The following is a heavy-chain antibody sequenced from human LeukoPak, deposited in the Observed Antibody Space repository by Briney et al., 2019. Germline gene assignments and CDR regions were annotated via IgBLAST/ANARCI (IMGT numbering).Heavy chain of an antibody. V-gene: IGHV4-59*01. Sequence: SETLSLTCTVSGGSISSYYWSWIRQPPGKGLEWIGYIYYSGSTNYNPSLKSRVTISVDTSKNQFSLKLSSVTAADTAVYYCARGPTMVRVFDYWGQGTLVTVSS. D-gene: IGHD3-10*01. CDR2: IYYSGST. CDR3: ARGPTMVRVFDY. CDR1: GGSISSYY. J-gene: IGHJ4*02.